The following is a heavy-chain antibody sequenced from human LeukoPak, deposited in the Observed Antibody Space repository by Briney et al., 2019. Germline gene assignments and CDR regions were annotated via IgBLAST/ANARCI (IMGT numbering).Heavy chain of an antibody. J-gene: IGHJ4*02. Sequence: GGSLRLSCAASGFTFTNYAMSWVRQAPGKGLEYISTFSASDGRTYYADSVKGRFTISRDNSKYTLYLQMNSLRAEDTAVYYCAKQHAATGGYLDYWGQGTLVTVSS. D-gene: IGHD3-10*01. CDR1: GFTFTNYA. V-gene: IGHV3-23*01. CDR2: FSASDGRT. CDR3: AKQHAATGGYLDY.